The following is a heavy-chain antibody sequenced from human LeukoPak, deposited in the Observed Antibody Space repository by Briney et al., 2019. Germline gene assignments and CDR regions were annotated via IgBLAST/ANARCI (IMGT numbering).Heavy chain of an antibody. CDR3: AKRLSFGVAIGDFDY. Sequence: PGGSLRLSCAASGFTFSNYAMSWVRQAPGKGLEWVSAISGSGDSTYYADPVKGRFTISRDSSMETLYLQMNSLRAEDTATYFCAKRLSFGVAIGDFDYWGQGTLVTVSS. V-gene: IGHV3-23*01. J-gene: IGHJ4*02. CDR2: ISGSGDST. D-gene: IGHD3-3*01. CDR1: GFTFSNYA.